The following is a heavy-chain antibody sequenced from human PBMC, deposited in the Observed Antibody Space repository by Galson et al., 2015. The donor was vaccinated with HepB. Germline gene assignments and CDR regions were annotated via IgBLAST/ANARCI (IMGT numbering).Heavy chain of an antibody. CDR3: ARDDYYDSSGYRAH. CDR1: GGSFSDYY. D-gene: IGHD3-22*01. Sequence: ETLSLTCAVYGGSFSDYYWSWIRQPPGKGLEWIGEINHSGSTNYNPSLKSRVTISVDTSKNQFSLKLSSVTAADTAVYYCARDDYYDSSGYRAHWGQGTLVTVSS. CDR2: INHSGST. J-gene: IGHJ4*02. V-gene: IGHV4-34*01.